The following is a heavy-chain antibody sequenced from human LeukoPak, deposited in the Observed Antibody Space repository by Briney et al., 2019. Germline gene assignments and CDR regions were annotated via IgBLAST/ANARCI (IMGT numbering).Heavy chain of an antibody. J-gene: IGHJ4*02. D-gene: IGHD1-26*01. Sequence: SETLSLTCTVSGASITSYYWSWIRQPPRKGLEWIGYIYYSGSTTYKPSLKSRVTISVDTSKNQFSLKLSSVTAADTAVYYCARLSIVGATNFDYWGQGTLVTVSS. CDR3: ARLSIVGATNFDY. CDR2: IYYSGST. CDR1: GASITSYY. V-gene: IGHV4-59*08.